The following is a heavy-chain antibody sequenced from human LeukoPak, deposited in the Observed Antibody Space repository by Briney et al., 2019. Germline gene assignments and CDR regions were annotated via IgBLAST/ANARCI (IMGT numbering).Heavy chain of an antibody. V-gene: IGHV4-4*07. CDR1: GGSISSYY. J-gene: IGHJ3*02. CDR3: ARYGAYYDFWSGYPLDAFDI. D-gene: IGHD3-3*01. Sequence: SETLSLTCTVSGGSISSYYWSWIRQPAGKGLEWIGRIYASGSTNYNPSLKSRVTMSVDTSKNQFSLKLSSVTAADTAVYYCARYGAYYDFWSGYPLDAFDIWGQGTMVTVSS. CDR2: IYASGST.